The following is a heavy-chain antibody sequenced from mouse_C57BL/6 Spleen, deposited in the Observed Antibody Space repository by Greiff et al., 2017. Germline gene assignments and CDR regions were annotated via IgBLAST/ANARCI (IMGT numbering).Heavy chain of an antibody. D-gene: IGHD2-5*01. V-gene: IGHV1-22*01. J-gene: IGHJ3*01. CDR3: ARSLYSNFSLFAY. CDR2: INPNNGGT. Sequence: EVQLQQSGPELVKPGASVKISCKASGYTFTDYNMHWVKQSHGKSLEWIGYINPNNGGTSYNQKFKGKATLTVNKSSSTAYMELRSLTSEDSAVYYCARSLYSNFSLFAYWGQGTLVTVSA. CDR1: GYTFTDYN.